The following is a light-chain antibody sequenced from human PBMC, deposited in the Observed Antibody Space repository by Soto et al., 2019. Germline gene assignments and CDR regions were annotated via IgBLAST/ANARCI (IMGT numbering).Light chain of an antibody. J-gene: IGKJ1*01. CDR1: QTISMS. V-gene: IGKV1-5*03. CDR3: QQYRYFPWT. Sequence: DIQMTQSPSTLSASVGDRVTITCRASQTISMSLAWHQQKPGTAPKPLLYKASSLESGAPSRFSGSGSGTEFTLTISILQPDDFATYYCQQYRYFPWTFGQGTRVEIK. CDR2: KAS.